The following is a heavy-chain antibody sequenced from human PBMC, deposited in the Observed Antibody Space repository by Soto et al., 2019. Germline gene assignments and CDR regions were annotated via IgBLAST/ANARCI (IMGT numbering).Heavy chain of an antibody. J-gene: IGHJ4*02. Sequence: GASVKVSCKASGYTFTSYGISWVRQAPGQGLEWMGWISAYNGNTNYAQKLQGRVTMTTDTSTSTAYMELRSLRSDDTAVYYCARDLTGRSSGFELYDYWGQGTQVTVSS. CDR2: ISAYNGNT. D-gene: IGHD6-6*01. V-gene: IGHV1-18*01. CDR1: GYTFTSYG. CDR3: ARDLTGRSSGFELYDY.